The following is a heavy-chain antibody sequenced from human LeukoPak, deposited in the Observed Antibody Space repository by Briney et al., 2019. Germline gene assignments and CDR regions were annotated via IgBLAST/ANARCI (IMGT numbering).Heavy chain of an antibody. D-gene: IGHD3-3*01. Sequence: PSETLSLTCTVSGGSISSSDYYWGWIRQPPGKGLEWIGSIYYSGSTYYNPSLKSRVTISVDTSKNQFSLKLSSVTAADTAVYYCARHMLESAVHKDDYFDYWGQGTLVTVSS. V-gene: IGHV4-39*01. J-gene: IGHJ4*02. CDR1: GGSISSSDYY. CDR2: IYYSGST. CDR3: ARHMLESAVHKDDYFDY.